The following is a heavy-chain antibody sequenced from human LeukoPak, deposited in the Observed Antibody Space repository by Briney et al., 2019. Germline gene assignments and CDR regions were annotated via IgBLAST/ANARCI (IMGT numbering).Heavy chain of an antibody. J-gene: IGHJ4*02. Sequence: PGGSLRLSRAASGFIFSSYSMNWVRQAPGKGLEWVSYISSGSSNKYYTDSVKGRFTISRDNAKNSLYLQMNSLRAEDTAVYYCARDGNYDSSGYHDYWGQGTLVTVSS. V-gene: IGHV3-48*01. CDR3: ARDGNYDSSGYHDY. CDR1: GFIFSSYS. D-gene: IGHD3-22*01. CDR2: ISSGSSNK.